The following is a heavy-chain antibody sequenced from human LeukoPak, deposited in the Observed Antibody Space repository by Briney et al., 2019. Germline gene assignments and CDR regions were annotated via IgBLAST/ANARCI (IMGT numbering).Heavy chain of an antibody. V-gene: IGHV3-23*01. CDR1: GFTFSRYG. J-gene: IGHJ5*02. CDR2: IIGSGGYT. CDR3: AKALYDSPLTGDP. Sequence: GGSLRLSCTASGFTFSRYGMSWVRQAPGKGLEWVSAIIGSGGYTNYADSLKGRLTISRDNYKNTLFLQMNSLRVEDTATYYCAKALYDSPLTGDPWGQGTLVTVSS. D-gene: IGHD3-22*01.